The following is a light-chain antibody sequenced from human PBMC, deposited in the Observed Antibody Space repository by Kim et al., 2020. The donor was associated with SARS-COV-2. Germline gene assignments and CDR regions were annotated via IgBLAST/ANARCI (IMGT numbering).Light chain of an antibody. CDR1: QGISHS. V-gene: IGKV1-27*01. Sequence: DIQMAQSPSSLSASVGDRVTITCRASQGISHSLAWYRQKPGKVPMLLIYGASTLQSGVPSRFSGSGSGTDFTLTISSLQPEDAATYYCQKYDSAPRTFGKGTKVDIK. CDR3: QKYDSAPRT. CDR2: GAS. J-gene: IGKJ1*01.